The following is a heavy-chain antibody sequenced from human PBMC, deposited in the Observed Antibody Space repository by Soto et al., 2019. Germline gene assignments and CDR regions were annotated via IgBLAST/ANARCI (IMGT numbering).Heavy chain of an antibody. Sequence: EVQLVESGGGLVQPGGSLRLSCAASEFTVTSNYMSWVRQAPGKGLEWVSVICSGGSTYYADFVKGRFTISRDNSKNTVYLQMNSLRAEDTAVYYCARATYCTGGNCLLDYWGQGTLVTVSS. CDR2: ICSGGST. D-gene: IGHD2-15*01. J-gene: IGHJ4*02. CDR3: ARATYCTGGNCLLDY. V-gene: IGHV3-53*04. CDR1: EFTVTSNY.